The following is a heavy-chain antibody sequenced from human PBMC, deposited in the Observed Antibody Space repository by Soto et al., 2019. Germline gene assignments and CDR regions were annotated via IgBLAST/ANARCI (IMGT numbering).Heavy chain of an antibody. CDR3: AGLLGYFYGMDV. J-gene: IGHJ6*02. CDR1: GFISGFTFSSFD. Sequence: PGGSLRLSCSASGFISGFTFSSFDMNWVRQAPGKGLEWISYMSSTGDTIYYADSVKGRFTISRDNAKRSPYLQMSSLRVDDTAVYYCAGLLGYFYGMDVWGQGTTVTVSS. V-gene: IGHV3-48*03. CDR2: MSSTGDTI.